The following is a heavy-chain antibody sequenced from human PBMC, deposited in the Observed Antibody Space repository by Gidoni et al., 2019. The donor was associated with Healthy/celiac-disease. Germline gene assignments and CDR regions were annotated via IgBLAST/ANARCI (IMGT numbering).Heavy chain of an antibody. CDR1: GGTINTYY. CDR3: AGDLRVGATRFDP. D-gene: IGHD1-26*01. Sequence: QVPLQESRPRLVQSPETPSLTCSVTGGTINTYYWSWIRQSAGKGLEWIGRVYTSGITDYNRSLKSRVTMSIDTSKNQFSLKLISMTAADTAIYYCAGDLRVGATRFDPWGQGTLVTVSS. J-gene: IGHJ5*02. V-gene: IGHV4-4*07. CDR2: VYTSGIT.